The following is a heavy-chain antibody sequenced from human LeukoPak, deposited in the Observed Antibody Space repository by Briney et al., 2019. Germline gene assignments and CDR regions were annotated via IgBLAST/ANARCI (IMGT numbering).Heavy chain of an antibody. CDR3: ASVGYCSGGSCYGFDY. CDR1: GYTFTSYG. CDR2: ISAYNGNT. Sequence: ASVTVSCKASGYTFTSYGISWVRQAPGQGLEWMGWISAYNGNTNYAQKLQGRVTMTTDTSTSTAYMELRSLRSDDTAVYYCASVGYCSGGSCYGFDYWGQGTLVTVSS. D-gene: IGHD2-15*01. V-gene: IGHV1-18*01. J-gene: IGHJ4*02.